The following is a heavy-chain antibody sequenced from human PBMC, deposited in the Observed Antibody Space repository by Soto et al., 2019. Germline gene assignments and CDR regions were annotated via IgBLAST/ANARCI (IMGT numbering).Heavy chain of an antibody. Sequence: EVQLVESGGGLVQPGRSLRLSCAASGFTFDDYAMHWVRQAPGKGLEWVSGISWNSGSIGYADSVKGRFTISRDNAKNSLYLQMNILRAEDTAWYYCAKVARDGDHGGLDYWGQGTLVTVSS. D-gene: IGHD4-17*01. J-gene: IGHJ4*02. CDR2: ISWNSGSI. CDR1: GFTFDDYA. V-gene: IGHV3-9*01. CDR3: AKVARDGDHGGLDY.